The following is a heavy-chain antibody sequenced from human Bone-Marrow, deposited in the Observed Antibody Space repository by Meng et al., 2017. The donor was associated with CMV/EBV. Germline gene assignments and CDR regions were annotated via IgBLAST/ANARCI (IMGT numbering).Heavy chain of an antibody. J-gene: IGHJ6*02. V-gene: IGHV1-2*02. D-gene: IGHD2-2*01. Sequence: ASVKVSCKASGYTFTGYYMHWVRQAPGQGLEWMGWINPNSGGTNYAQKFQGRVTMTRDTSISTAYMELSSLRSEDTAVYYCAASGRGDILVVPAATQYNYYYGMDVWGQGTTVTVSS. CDR3: AASGRGDILVVPAATQYNYYYGMDV. CDR2: INPNSGGT. CDR1: GYTFTGYY.